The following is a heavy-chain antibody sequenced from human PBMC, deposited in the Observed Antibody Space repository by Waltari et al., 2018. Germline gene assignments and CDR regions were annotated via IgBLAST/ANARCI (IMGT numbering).Heavy chain of an antibody. CDR3: ASQGATDYAFDI. CDR1: GYTFTSYD. D-gene: IGHD5-12*01. Sequence: QVQLVQSGAEVKKPGASVKVSCKASGYTFTSYDINWVRQATGQGLEWMGWMNTNSGNKGYAQRFQGRVTMTRNTSISTAYMVLSSLRSEDTAVYYCASQGATDYAFDIWGQGTMVTVSS. V-gene: IGHV1-8*01. J-gene: IGHJ3*02. CDR2: MNTNSGNK.